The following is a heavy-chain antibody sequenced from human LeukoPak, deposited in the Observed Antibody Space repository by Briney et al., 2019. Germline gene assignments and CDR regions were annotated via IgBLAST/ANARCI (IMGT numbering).Heavy chain of an antibody. V-gene: IGHV1-69*01. D-gene: IGHD7-27*01. CDR1: GGTFSSYA. J-gene: IGHJ2*01. CDR3: AREGGTNWGYWCFDL. CDR2: IIPVIGTA. Sequence: ASVKVSCKASGGTFSSYAISWVRQAPGQGLEWMGGIIPVIGTANYAQKFQGRVTTIADESTSTAYMELSRLRSEDTAVYYCAREGGTNWGYWCFDLWGRGTLVTVSS.